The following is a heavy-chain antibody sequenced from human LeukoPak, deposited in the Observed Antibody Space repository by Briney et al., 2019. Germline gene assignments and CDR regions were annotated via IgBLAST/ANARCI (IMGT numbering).Heavy chain of an antibody. CDR1: GGSITSYN. D-gene: IGHD1-26*01. V-gene: IGHV4-59*01. J-gene: IGHJ4*02. CDR2: IDYSGGT. CDR3: ARVGGSSYNY. Sequence: SETLSLTCTVSGGSITSYNWNWIRQPPGEGLEWIGNIDYSGGTNYNPSLKSRVTISVDTSKNQISLKLRSVTAADTAVYYCARVGGSSYNYWGQGTLVTVSS.